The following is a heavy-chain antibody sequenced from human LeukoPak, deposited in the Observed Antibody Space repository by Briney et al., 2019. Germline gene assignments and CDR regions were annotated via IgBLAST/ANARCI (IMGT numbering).Heavy chain of an antibody. V-gene: IGHV1-2*02. Sequence: ASVKVSFKASGYTFTDYYIHWMRQAPGQGLEWMGWINPKRGVTTYAKKFQGRVTMTRDTSITTAYMELTRLRSDDTTIYYCARERNYGDYGNAFDVWGQGTKVTVSS. CDR2: INPKRGVT. CDR1: GYTFTDYY. CDR3: ARERNYGDYGNAFDV. J-gene: IGHJ3*01. D-gene: IGHD4-17*01.